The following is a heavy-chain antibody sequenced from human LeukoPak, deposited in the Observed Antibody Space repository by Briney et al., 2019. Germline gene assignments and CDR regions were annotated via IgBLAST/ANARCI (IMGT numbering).Heavy chain of an antibody. CDR2: INPSGGST. V-gene: IGHV1-46*01. J-gene: IGHJ4*02. D-gene: IGHD3-10*01. CDR3: ARSRGKGVRPLAPFDY. Sequence: ASVKVSCKASGYTFTSYYMHWVRQAPGQGLEWMGIINPSGGSTSYAQKFQGRVTMTRDTSTSTVYMELSSLRSEDTAVYYCARSRGKGVRPLAPFDYWGQGTLVTVPS. CDR1: GYTFTSYY.